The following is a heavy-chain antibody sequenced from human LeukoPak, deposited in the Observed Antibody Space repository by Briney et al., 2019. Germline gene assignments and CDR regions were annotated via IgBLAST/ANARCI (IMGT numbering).Heavy chain of an antibody. D-gene: IGHD2/OR15-2a*01. CDR2: INSDGSTT. J-gene: IGHJ6*02. CDR3: ASLQNVPSYYYYYVMDV. CDR1: GFTSSNYW. V-gene: IGHV3-74*01. Sequence: GGSLRLSCAASGFTSSNYWMHWVRQAPGKGLVWVSRINSDGSTTNYADSVKGRFTISRDNAKNTLFLQMNSLRAEDTAVYYCASLQNVPSYYYYYVMDVWGQGTTVTVSS.